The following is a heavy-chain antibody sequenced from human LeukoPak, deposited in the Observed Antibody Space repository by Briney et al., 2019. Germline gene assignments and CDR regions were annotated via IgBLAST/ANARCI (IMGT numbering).Heavy chain of an antibody. CDR1: GYTFTSYD. V-gene: IGHV1-8*03. Sequence: ASVKVSCKASGYTFTSYDINWVRQATGQGLEWMGWMNPNSGNTGYAQKFQGRVTITADESTSTAYMELSSLRSEDTAVYYCASGRLRRQTYYDILTGYSYFDYWGQGTLVTVSS. J-gene: IGHJ4*02. CDR2: MNPNSGNT. CDR3: ASGRLRRQTYYDILTGYSYFDY. D-gene: IGHD3-9*01.